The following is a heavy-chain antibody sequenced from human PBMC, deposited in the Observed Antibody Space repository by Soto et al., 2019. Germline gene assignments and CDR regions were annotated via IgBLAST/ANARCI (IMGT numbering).Heavy chain of an antibody. Sequence: EVQLVESGGGLVQPGGSLKLSCAASGFDFSGSTIHWVRQASGKGQEWVGHIRRKANNYATRYAESVKGRFTISRDDSKNTAYLQMNSLKTEDTAVFYCVRRGEHQPEDAFDIWGQGTTVTVS. D-gene: IGHD2-2*01. V-gene: IGHV3-73*02. J-gene: IGHJ3*02. CDR3: VRRGEHQPEDAFDI. CDR1: GFDFSGST. CDR2: IRRKANNYAT.